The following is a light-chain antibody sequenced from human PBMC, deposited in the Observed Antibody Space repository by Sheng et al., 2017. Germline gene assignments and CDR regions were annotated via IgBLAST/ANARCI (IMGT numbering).Light chain of an antibody. CDR2: DDS. V-gene: IGLV3-21*04. Sequence: SYVLTQPPSVSVAPGETATLTCGGNNIGSKSVHWYQQKSGQAPVLVIDDDSDRPAGIPDRFSGSNSGDTATLTISRVEAGDEADYYCQVWDSSSDHLYVFGGGTKVTV. J-gene: IGLJ1*01. CDR1: NIGSKS. CDR3: QVWDSSSDHLYV.